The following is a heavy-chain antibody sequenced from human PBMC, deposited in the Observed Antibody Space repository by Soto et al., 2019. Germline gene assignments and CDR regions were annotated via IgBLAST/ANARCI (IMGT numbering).Heavy chain of an antibody. Sequence: SETLSLTCTVSGGSISSGGYYWSWIRQHPGKGLEWIGSIYYSGSTYYNPSLKSRVTISVDTSKNQFSLKLSSVTAADTAVYYCARSRITMVRGVIMDYYYGMDVWGQGTTVTVSS. CDR1: GGSISSGGYY. CDR3: ARSRITMVRGVIMDYYYGMDV. J-gene: IGHJ6*02. D-gene: IGHD3-10*01. V-gene: IGHV4-39*01. CDR2: IYYSGST.